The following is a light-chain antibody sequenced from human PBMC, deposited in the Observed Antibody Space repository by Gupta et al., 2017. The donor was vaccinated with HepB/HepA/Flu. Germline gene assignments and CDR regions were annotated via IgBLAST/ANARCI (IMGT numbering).Light chain of an antibody. V-gene: IGKV1-9*01. Sequence: DISLTQPPSFLSASVGDRVTITCRASQAVSTYLAWYQQKPGRTPQVLIYSVSTLQTGVPSRFSGSASGTEFTLTINRVQPEDFATYYCQQLHSYPYTFGQGSKLEIK. CDR2: SVS. CDR1: QAVSTY. J-gene: IGKJ2*01. CDR3: QQLHSYPYT.